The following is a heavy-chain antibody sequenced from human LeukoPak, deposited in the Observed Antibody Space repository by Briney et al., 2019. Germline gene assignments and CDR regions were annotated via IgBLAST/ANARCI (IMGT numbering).Heavy chain of an antibody. J-gene: IGHJ4*02. CDR2: IDWSGAAS. CDR1: GLSNADYG. Sequence: GGSLRLSCVGAGLSNADYGMSWVRQVPGKGLEWVSGIDWSGAASEYADSVKGRFTISRDNAKNSLYPQMNTLRPEDTGVYYCARDLSATWYSLGYWGQGTLVTVSS. V-gene: IGHV3-20*04. CDR3: ARDLSATWYSLGY. D-gene: IGHD2-21*02.